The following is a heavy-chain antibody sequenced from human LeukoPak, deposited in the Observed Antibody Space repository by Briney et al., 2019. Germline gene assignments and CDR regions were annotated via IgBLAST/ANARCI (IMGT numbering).Heavy chain of an antibody. Sequence: VASVKVSCKASGYAFTGYYMHWVRQAPGQGLEWMGWINPNSGGTTYAQNFQGRVTMTRDTSISTAYMELSRLTSDDTAVYYCAKDRGHDFGHRVLALDYYYYMEVWGKGTTVTISS. CDR1: GYAFTGYY. CDR3: AKDRGHDFGHRVLALDYYYYMEV. CDR2: INPNSGGT. J-gene: IGHJ6*03. V-gene: IGHV1-2*02. D-gene: IGHD4-17*01.